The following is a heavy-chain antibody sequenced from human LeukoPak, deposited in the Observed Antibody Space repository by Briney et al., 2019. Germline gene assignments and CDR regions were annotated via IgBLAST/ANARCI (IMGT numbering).Heavy chain of an antibody. V-gene: IGHV3-30*03. Sequence: GSSLRLSCAASGFSFSSYAMPWARQAPGKGPEWVAFVSRDETETNEYYADSVKGRFTISRDNAKNSLYLQMNSLRDEDTAVYYCAREMTASYLGYWGQGTLVTVSS. J-gene: IGHJ4*02. CDR1: GFSFSSYA. CDR2: VSRDETETNE. CDR3: AREMTASYLGY.